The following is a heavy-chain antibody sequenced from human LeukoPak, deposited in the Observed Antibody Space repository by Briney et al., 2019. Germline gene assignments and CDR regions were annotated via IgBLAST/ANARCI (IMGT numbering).Heavy chain of an antibody. CDR3: ARGSSKAAPLGDY. CDR1: GFTFSNYW. V-gene: IGHV4-34*01. J-gene: IGHJ4*02. Sequence: GSLRLSCAAFGFTFSNYWMNWVRQPPGKGLEWFGEISPSGGTNYNPSLKSRVTISVDTSKRQFSLKLNSVTAADTAIYYCARGSSKAAPLGDYWSQGTLVTVSS. D-gene: IGHD2-15*01. CDR2: ISPSGGT.